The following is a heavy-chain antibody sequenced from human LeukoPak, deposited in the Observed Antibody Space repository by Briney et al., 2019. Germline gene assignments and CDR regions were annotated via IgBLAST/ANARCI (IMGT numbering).Heavy chain of an antibody. CDR2: INPNSGGA. CDR1: GYSFTDKY. J-gene: IGHJ4*02. D-gene: IGHD3-16*01. CDR3: ARVRYRLAETYIDY. V-gene: IGHV1-2*06. Sequence: GASVKVSCKASGYSFTDKYMHWVRQAPGQGLEWMGRINPNSGGANYAQKFQGRVTMTRDTSVSTAYMELSRLRSDDTAVYYCARVRYRLAETYIDYWGQGTLVTVSS.